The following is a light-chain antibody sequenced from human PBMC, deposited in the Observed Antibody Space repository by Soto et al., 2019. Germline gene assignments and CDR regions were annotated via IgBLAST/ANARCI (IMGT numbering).Light chain of an antibody. CDR1: SGSIATNY. CDR2: DTN. V-gene: IGLV6-57*04. Sequence: NFMLTQPHSVSESPGKTVTISCTRSSGSIATNYVHWYQQRPGSAPTTALYDTNRRPSGVPDRFSGSIDRSSNSASLTISGLKTEDEADYYCKYYDSSNHLVVFGGGTKLTVL. J-gene: IGLJ2*01. CDR3: KYYDSSNHLVV.